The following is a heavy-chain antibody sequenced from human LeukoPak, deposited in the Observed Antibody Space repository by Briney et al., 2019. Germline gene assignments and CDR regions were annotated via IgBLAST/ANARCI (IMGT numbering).Heavy chain of an antibody. Sequence: GGSLRLSCAASGFTFSSYDMPWVRQATGKGLEWVSAIGTAGDTYYPGSVKGRFTISRENAKNSLYLQMNSLRAGDTAVYYCARAVGSSWYLFDYWGQGTLVTVSS. CDR2: IGTAGDT. D-gene: IGHD6-13*01. CDR3: ARAVGSSWYLFDY. CDR1: GFTFSSYD. V-gene: IGHV3-13*01. J-gene: IGHJ4*02.